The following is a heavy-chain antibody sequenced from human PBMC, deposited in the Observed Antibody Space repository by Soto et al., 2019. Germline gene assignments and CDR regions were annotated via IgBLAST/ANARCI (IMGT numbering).Heavy chain of an antibody. V-gene: IGHV3-72*01. J-gene: IGHJ4*02. D-gene: IGHD6-13*01. Sequence: EVQLVESGGGLVQPGGSLRLSCAASGFTFSDHHMDWVRQAPGKGLEWVGRTRNKGNSYTTHYASPVKGRFFISRDESGNLLYLQMNSLKTEDTAVYYCARDSSAWSFDFWGQGTLVTVSS. CDR3: ARDSSAWSFDF. CDR1: GFTFSDHH. CDR2: TRNKGNSYTT.